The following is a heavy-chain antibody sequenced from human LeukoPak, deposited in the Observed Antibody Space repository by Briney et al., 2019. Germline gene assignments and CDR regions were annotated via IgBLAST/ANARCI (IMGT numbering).Heavy chain of an antibody. D-gene: IGHD3-10*01. CDR2: IKSKTDGGTT. V-gene: IGHV3-15*01. J-gene: IGHJ4*02. Sequence: GGSLRLSCAASGFTFSNAWMSWVRQAPGKGLEWVGRIKSKTDGGTTDYAAPVKGRFTISRDDSKNTLYLQMNSLKTEDTAVYYCTTVGRGTLWFGELLGYYFDYWGQGTLVTVSS. CDR3: TTVGRGTLWFGELLGYYFDY. CDR1: GFTFSNAW.